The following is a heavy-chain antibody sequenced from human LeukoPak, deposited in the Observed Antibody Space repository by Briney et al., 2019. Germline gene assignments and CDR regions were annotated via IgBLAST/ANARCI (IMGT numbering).Heavy chain of an antibody. CDR1: GYTFTSYY. CDR2: INPSGGDT. CDR3: ARTFYDTLDSDAFDF. V-gene: IGHV1-46*01. D-gene: IGHD2/OR15-2a*01. Sequence: APVKVSCKASGYTFTSYYMHWVRQAPGQGLEWMGIINPSGGDTSYAQKFQARLTMTRDTSTSTVYMELSSLRSDDTAVYYCARTFYDTLDSDAFDFWGQGTMVIVSS. J-gene: IGHJ3*01.